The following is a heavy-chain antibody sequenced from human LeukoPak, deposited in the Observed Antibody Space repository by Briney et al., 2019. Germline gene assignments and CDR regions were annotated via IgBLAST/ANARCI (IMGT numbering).Heavy chain of an antibody. V-gene: IGHV5-51*01. J-gene: IGHJ5*02. CDR3: AKQGRYCSGGSCYSGS. CDR2: IYPGDSDT. CDR1: GYSFTNYW. D-gene: IGHD2-15*01. Sequence: GESLKISCKGSGYSFTNYWIAWVRQMPGKGLEWMGIIYPGDSDTRYSPSFQGQVTISADKSISTAYLQWSSLKASDTAMYYCAKQGRYCSGGSCYSGSWGQGTLVTVSS.